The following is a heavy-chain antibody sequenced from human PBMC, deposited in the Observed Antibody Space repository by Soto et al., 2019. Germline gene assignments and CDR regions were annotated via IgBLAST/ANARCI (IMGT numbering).Heavy chain of an antibody. CDR2: IIPIFGTA. CDR1: GGTFSSYA. J-gene: IGHJ4*02. Sequence: SVKVSCKASGGTFSSYAISWVRQAPGQGLEWMGGIIPIFGTANYAQKFQGRVTITADESTSTAYMELSSLRSEDTAVYYCASSSIVGAHTFDYWGQGTLVTVSS. V-gene: IGHV1-69*13. D-gene: IGHD1-26*01. CDR3: ASSSIVGAHTFDY.